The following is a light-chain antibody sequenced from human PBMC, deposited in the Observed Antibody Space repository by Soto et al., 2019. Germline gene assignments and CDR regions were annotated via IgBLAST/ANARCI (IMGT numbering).Light chain of an antibody. Sequence: SVLTQPASVSGSPGQSITISCTGTSSDVGAYNYVSWYQHHPGKAPKVIIYEVSNRPSGVSHRFSGSRSGNTASLTISGLQAEGEADYYCCSYTSSRTYVFGTGTKVTVL. CDR1: SSDVGAYNY. CDR3: CSYTSSRTYV. J-gene: IGLJ1*01. V-gene: IGLV2-14*01. CDR2: EVS.